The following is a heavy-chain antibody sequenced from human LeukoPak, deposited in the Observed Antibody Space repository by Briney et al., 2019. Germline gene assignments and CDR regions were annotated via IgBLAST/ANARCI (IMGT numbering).Heavy chain of an antibody. J-gene: IGHJ4*02. V-gene: IGHV3-48*03. CDR2: ISGSGNTI. Sequence: PGGSLRLSCAASRFTFSNYELNWVPQAPGKGVGGGSYISGSGNTIYCADSVKGRFTLSRDNAKNSMYLQMHSLRAEDTAIYYCARTWVRGASSYYFDYWGQGTLVTVSS. D-gene: IGHD1-26*01. CDR1: RFTFSNYE. CDR3: ARTWVRGASSYYFDY.